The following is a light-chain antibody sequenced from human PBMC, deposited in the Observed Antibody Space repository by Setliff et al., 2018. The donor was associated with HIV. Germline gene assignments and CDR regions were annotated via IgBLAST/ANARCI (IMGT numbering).Light chain of an antibody. J-gene: IGLJ1*01. V-gene: IGLV1-40*01. CDR3: QSYDSSLSGYV. Sequence: QSVLTQPPSVSGAPGQRVTISCTGSSSNIGAGYDVQWYKQYPGTGPKLLIYGNTNRPSGVPDRFSGSNSVTSASLAITGLQAEDEADYYCQSYDSSLSGYVFGSGTKVTVL. CDR1: SSNIGAGYD. CDR2: GNT.